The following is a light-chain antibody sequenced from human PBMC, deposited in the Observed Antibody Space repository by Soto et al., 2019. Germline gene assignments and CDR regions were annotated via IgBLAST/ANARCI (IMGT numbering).Light chain of an antibody. Sequence: QSALTQPASVSGAPGQSITISCTGTSSDVGGYNYVSWYQQHPGKAPKLMIYEVSNRPSGVSNCFSGSKSGNTASLTISGLQDEDEADYYCSSYTSRSTVVFGGGTKLTVL. J-gene: IGLJ2*01. CDR3: SSYTSRSTVV. CDR1: SSDVGGYNY. CDR2: EVS. V-gene: IGLV2-14*01.